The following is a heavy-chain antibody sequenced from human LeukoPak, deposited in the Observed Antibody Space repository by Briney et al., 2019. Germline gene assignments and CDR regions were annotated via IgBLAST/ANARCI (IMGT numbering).Heavy chain of an antibody. CDR1: GYTFTGYY. J-gene: IGHJ4*02. V-gene: IGHV1-2*02. CDR2: INPNSGGT. D-gene: IGHD6-6*01. CDR3: AREEFGARPWVDY. Sequence: ASVKVSCKASGYTFTGYYMHWVRQAPGQGLEWMGWINPNSGGTNYAQKFQGRVTMTRDTSISTAYMELSRLRSDDTAVYYCAREEFGARPWVDYWGQGTLVTVSS.